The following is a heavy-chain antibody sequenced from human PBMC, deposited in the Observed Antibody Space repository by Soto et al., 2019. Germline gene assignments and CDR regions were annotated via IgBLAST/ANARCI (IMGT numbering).Heavy chain of an antibody. D-gene: IGHD6-6*01. V-gene: IGHV1-69*13. CDR2: IIPIFGTA. CDR3: ARFPLGDHSSSSGYFDY. Sequence: SVKVSCKASGGTFSIYAISGVRQAPVQGLEWMGGIIPIFGTANYAQKFQGRVTITADESTSTAYMELSSLRSEDTAVYYCARFPLGDHSSSSGYFDYWGQGTLVTVS. CDR1: GGTFSIYA. J-gene: IGHJ4*02.